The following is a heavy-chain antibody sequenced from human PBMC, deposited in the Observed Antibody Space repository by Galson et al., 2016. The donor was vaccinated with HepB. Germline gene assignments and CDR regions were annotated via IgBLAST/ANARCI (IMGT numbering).Heavy chain of an antibody. J-gene: IGHJ6*02. V-gene: IGHV3-21*01. CDR3: ARERGYDFWSGYYSPHKYGMDV. Sequence: TTYRYYADSVKGRFTISRDNAKNSLFLQMNSLRAEDTAVYYCARERGYDFWSGYYSPHKYGMDVWGQGTTVTVSS. CDR2: TTYR. D-gene: IGHD3-3*01.